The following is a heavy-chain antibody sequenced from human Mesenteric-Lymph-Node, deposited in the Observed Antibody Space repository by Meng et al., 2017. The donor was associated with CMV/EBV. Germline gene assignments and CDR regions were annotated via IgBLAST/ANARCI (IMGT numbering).Heavy chain of an antibody. D-gene: IGHD6-19*01. Sequence: ASVKVSCKASGYTFTSYYIHWVRQAPGQGLEWMGWINPNSGGTNYAQKFQGRVTMTRDASINTAYMELGRLRSEDTAVYYCARPTGQWLSNDAFDIWGQGTMVTVSS. V-gene: IGHV1-2*02. CDR3: ARPTGQWLSNDAFDI. J-gene: IGHJ3*02. CDR1: GYTFTSYY. CDR2: INPNSGGT.